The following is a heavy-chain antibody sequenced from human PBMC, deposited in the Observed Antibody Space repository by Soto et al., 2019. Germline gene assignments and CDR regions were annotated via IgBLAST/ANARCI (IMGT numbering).Heavy chain of an antibody. D-gene: IGHD3-3*01. CDR3: ARGLAYDFWSGYFEGNYYYYMDV. Sequence: GGSLRLSCAASGFTFSSYSMNWVRQAPGKGLEWVSYFSSSSSTIYYADSVKGRFTISRDNAKNSLYLQMNSLRAEDTAVYYCARGLAYDFWSGYFEGNYYYYMDVWGKGTTVTVSS. CDR1: GFTFSSYS. V-gene: IGHV3-48*01. CDR2: FSSSSSTI. J-gene: IGHJ6*03.